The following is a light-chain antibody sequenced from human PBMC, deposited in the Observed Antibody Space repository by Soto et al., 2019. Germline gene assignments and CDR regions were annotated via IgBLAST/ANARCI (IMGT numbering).Light chain of an antibody. Sequence: EIVLTQSPGTLSLSPGERATLSCGASQRVTSNYLAWYQQKPGQAPRLLIFGASTRATGIPDRFSGSGSGTDFTLTISRLEPEDFAVYYCQHYYTSYTTFGQGTKMEIK. CDR2: GAS. CDR1: QRVTSNY. CDR3: QHYYTSYTT. V-gene: IGKV3-20*01. J-gene: IGKJ1*01.